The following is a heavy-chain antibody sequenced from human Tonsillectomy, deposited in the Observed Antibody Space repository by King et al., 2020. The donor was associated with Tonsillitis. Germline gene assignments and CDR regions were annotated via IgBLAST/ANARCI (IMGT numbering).Heavy chain of an antibody. J-gene: IGHJ3*02. V-gene: IGHV5-51*01. CDR3: ARPMVRGLIGDAFDI. CDR2: IYPGDSDT. CDR1: GYSFTSYW. Sequence: VQLVESGAEVKKPGESLKISCTGSGYSFTSYWIGWVRQMPGKGLEWMGIIYPGDSDTGYSPSFQGQVTISADKSISTAYLQWSSLKASDTAMYYCARPMVRGLIGDAFDIWGQGTMVTVSS. D-gene: IGHD3-10*01.